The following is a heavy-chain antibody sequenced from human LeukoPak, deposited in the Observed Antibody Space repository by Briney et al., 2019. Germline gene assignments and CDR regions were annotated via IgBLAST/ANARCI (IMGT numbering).Heavy chain of an antibody. D-gene: IGHD7-27*01. J-gene: IGHJ4*02. CDR1: GFTFSSYA. CDR2: ISSNGGST. CDR3: ARDLAWGAFDY. Sequence: GGSLRLSCAASGFTFSSYAMHWVRQAPGKGLEYVSAISSNGGSTYYANSVKGRFTISKDDSKNTLSLQMNSLRAEDTAVYHCARDLAWGAFDYWGQGTLVTVSS. V-gene: IGHV3-64*01.